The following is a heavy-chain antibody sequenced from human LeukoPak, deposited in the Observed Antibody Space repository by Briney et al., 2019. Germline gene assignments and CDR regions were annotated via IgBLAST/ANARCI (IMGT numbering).Heavy chain of an antibody. CDR2: INPDTGGT. Sequence: ASVKVSCKASGYTFTGYYMHWVRQAPGQGLEWMGWINPDTGGTNYAQKFQGRVTMTRDTSISTAYMDLSRLRSDDTAVYYCARDPYDSSGYYNWFDPWGQGTLVTVSS. CDR3: ARDPYDSSGYYNWFDP. CDR1: GYTFTGYY. J-gene: IGHJ5*02. V-gene: IGHV1-2*02. D-gene: IGHD3-22*01.